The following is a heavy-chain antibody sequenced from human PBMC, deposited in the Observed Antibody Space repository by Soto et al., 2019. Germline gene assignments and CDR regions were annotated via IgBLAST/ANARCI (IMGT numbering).Heavy chain of an antibody. Sequence: SETLSLTCTVSGGSISSNGYYWGWIRQPPGKGLEWIGSIYYSGYTYYNPSLESRVTISIDTSKNQFSLNLSSVTAADTAVYYCARPLSSYGPRSDVLIDYWGQGTLVTVSS. CDR2: IYYSGYT. CDR3: ARPLSSYGPRSDVLIDY. CDR1: GGSISSNGYY. J-gene: IGHJ4*02. D-gene: IGHD5-18*01. V-gene: IGHV4-39*01.